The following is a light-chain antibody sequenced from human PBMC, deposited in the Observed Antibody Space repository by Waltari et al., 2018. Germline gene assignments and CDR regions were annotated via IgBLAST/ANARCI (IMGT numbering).Light chain of an antibody. CDR1: SSDVGSYNL. CDR3: CAYAGSSTVV. V-gene: IGLV2-23*02. Sequence: QSALTQPASVSGSPGQSITISCTGTSSDVGSYNLVSWYQQHPGKAPKLMIYEVSNRPSGVSNRFSGSKSGNTASLTLSGLQAEDEADYYCCAYAGSSTVVFGGGTKLTVL. CDR2: EVS. J-gene: IGLJ2*01.